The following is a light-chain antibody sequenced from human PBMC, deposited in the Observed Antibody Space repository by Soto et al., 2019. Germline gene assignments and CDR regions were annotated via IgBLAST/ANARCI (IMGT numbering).Light chain of an antibody. CDR1: SSDVGGYNY. J-gene: IGLJ1*01. CDR2: EVS. V-gene: IGLV2-14*01. Sequence: QSVLAQPASVSGSPGQSITISCTGTSSDVGGYNYVSWYQQQSGKAPKLMIHEVSYRPSGVSSRFSGSKSGNTASLTISGLQAEDEADYYCSSYTSSSAYVFGIGTKVTVL. CDR3: SSYTSSSAYV.